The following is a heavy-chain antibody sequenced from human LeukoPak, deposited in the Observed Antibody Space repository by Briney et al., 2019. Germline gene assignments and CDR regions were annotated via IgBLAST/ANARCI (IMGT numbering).Heavy chain of an antibody. CDR2: IYYSGST. CDR1: GGSISSSTYY. V-gene: IGHV4-39*01. CDR3: ARINYGDYVLDSYYYYGMDV. J-gene: IGHJ6*02. D-gene: IGHD4-17*01. Sequence: SETLSLTCIVSGGSISSSTYYWGWIRQPPGTGLECIGSIYYSGSTYYNPSLKSRVTISVDTSKNQFSLKLSSVTAADTAVYYCARINYGDYVLDSYYYYGMDVWGQGTTVTVSS.